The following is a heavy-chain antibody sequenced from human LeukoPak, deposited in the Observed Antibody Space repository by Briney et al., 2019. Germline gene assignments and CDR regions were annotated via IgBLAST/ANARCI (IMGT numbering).Heavy chain of an antibody. Sequence: GGSLRLSCAASGFTFSSYSMNWVRQAPGQGLEWVSYISSSSSTIYYADSVKGRFTISRDNAKNSLYLQMNSLRAEDTAVYYCARAPTGYDSSEVEYWGQGTLVTVSS. CDR1: GFTFSSYS. D-gene: IGHD3-22*01. J-gene: IGHJ4*02. CDR3: ARAPTGYDSSEVEY. V-gene: IGHV3-48*01. CDR2: ISSSSSTI.